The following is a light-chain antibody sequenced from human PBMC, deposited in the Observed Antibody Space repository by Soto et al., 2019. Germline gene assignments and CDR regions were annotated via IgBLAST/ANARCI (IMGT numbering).Light chain of an antibody. CDR3: QQYGPSPMYT. Sequence: EIVLTQSPGTLSLSPGERATLSCRASQTVSSSYLAWYQQKPGQAPRLLIYGASTRATGSPGRFSGGASGTDFTLTISRLEPEEFAVYYCQQYGPSPMYTFGQGTNLEIK. CDR2: GAS. CDR1: QTVSSSY. V-gene: IGKV3-20*01. J-gene: IGKJ2*01.